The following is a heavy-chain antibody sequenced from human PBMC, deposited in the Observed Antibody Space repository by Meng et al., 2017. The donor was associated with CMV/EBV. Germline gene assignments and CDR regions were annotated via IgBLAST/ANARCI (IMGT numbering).Heavy chain of an antibody. CDR3: AHSYQYYDFWSGYSFDY. CDR1: GFSLSTSGVG. CDR2: IYWNDDK. J-gene: IGHJ4*02. V-gene: IGHV2-5*01. Sequence: SGPTLVKPTQTLTLTCTFSGFSLSTSGVGVGWIRQPPGKALERLALIYWNDDKRYSPSLKSRPTITKDTSKNQVVLTMTNMDPVDTATYYCAHSYQYYDFWSGYSFDYWGQGTLVTVSS. D-gene: IGHD3-3*01.